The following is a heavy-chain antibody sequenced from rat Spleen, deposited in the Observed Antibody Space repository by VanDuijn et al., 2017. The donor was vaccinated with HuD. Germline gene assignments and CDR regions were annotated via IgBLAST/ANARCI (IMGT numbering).Heavy chain of an antibody. Sequence: EVQLVESGGGLVQPGRSMKLSCAVSGFTFSNYYMAWVRQAPTKGLEWVASLSTGGGSTYYRDSVKGRFTISRDNAKSTIYLQMESLRAEDTATYYCTRLPGYKEYFDYWGQGVMVTVSS. CDR1: GFTFSNYY. J-gene: IGHJ2*01. CDR2: LSTGGGST. D-gene: IGHD1-4*01. CDR3: TRLPGYKEYFDY. V-gene: IGHV5-25*01.